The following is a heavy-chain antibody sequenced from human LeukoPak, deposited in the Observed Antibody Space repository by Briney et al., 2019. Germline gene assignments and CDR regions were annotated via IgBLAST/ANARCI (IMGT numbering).Heavy chain of an antibody. CDR2: ISYDGSNK. CDR1: GFTFSSYA. V-gene: IGHV3-30-3*01. D-gene: IGHD1-26*01. Sequence: GRSLRLSCAASGFTFSSYAMHWVRQAPGKGLEWVAVISYDGSNKYYADSVKGRSTISRDNSKNTLYLQMNSLRAEDTAVYYCARDLTSGSLFDYWGQGTLVTVSS. J-gene: IGHJ4*02. CDR3: ARDLTSGSLFDY.